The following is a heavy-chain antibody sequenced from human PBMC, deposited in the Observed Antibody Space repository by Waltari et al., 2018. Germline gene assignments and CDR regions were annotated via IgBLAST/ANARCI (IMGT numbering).Heavy chain of an antibody. CDR2: VIPVRGEA. V-gene: IGHV1-69*01. CDR1: GGTFNNSG. J-gene: IGHJ4*02. Sequence: VHLLQSGAEVKEPGSSVKVSCKVSGGTFNNSGISWVRQAPGQGLEWMGGVIPVRGEANYAQKFQGRVTISADESSGTAYMEMSSLRSGDTAIYFCAFDTSGSEDYFDFWGQGTLVTVSS. CDR3: AFDTSGSEDYFDF. D-gene: IGHD3-10*01.